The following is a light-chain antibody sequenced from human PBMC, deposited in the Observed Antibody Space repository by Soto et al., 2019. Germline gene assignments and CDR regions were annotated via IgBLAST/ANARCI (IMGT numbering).Light chain of an antibody. Sequence: EIVFTQSPATLSSFPRDRVTLSCRASQAVNTRLAWYQHKPGQAPRLLIYLTSNRAAGIPARFSGSGSGTDFTLTISDVEPEDFAVYYCHQRQSWPRTFGQGTKVDI. CDR2: LTS. V-gene: IGKV3-11*01. CDR1: QAVNTR. CDR3: HQRQSWPRT. J-gene: IGKJ1*01.